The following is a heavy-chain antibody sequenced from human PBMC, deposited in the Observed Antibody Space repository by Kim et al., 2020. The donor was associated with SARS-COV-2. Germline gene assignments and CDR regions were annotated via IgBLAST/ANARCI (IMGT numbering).Heavy chain of an antibody. Sequence: SETLSLTCSVSGDSISKYYWSWIRQSPGKGLEWIGYVDYSGGTNYNLSLKSRVTMSLDTSRNQFSLKLSSVTAADTAVYYCARPHFYDSSGFWTNYWHFEVWGRGTLVTVSS. J-gene: IGHJ2*01. D-gene: IGHD3-22*01. CDR3: ARPHFYDSSGFWTNYWHFEV. CDR2: VDYSGGT. V-gene: IGHV4-59*08. CDR1: GDSISKYY.